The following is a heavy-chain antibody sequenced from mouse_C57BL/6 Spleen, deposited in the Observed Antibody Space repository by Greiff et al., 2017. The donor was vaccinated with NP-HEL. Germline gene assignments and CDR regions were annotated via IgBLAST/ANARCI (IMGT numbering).Heavy chain of an antibody. CDR3: AREPPHYYGSTFDY. Sequence: QVQLQQSGPELVKPGASVKISCKASGYAFSSSWMNWVKQRPGKGLEWIGRIYPGDGDTNYNGKFKGKATLTADKSSSTAYMQLSSLTSEDSAVYVCAREPPHYYGSTFDYWGQGTTLTVSS. V-gene: IGHV1-82*01. CDR2: IYPGDGDT. D-gene: IGHD1-1*01. CDR1: GYAFSSSW. J-gene: IGHJ2*01.